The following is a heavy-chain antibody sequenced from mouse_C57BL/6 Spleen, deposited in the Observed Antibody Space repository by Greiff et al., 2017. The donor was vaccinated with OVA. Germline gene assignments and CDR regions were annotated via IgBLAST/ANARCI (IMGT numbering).Heavy chain of an antibody. CDR3: ARDSTGRELQGLYFDV. V-gene: IGHV3-1*01. CDR2: ISYSGST. D-gene: IGHD2-1*01. Sequence: EVKLVESGPGMVKPSQSLSLTCTVTGYSITSGYDWHWIRHFPGNKLEWMGYISYSGSTNYNPSLKSRISITHDTSKNHFFLKLNSVTTEDTATYYCARDSTGRELQGLYFDVWGTGTTVTVSS. J-gene: IGHJ1*03. CDR1: GYSITSGYD.